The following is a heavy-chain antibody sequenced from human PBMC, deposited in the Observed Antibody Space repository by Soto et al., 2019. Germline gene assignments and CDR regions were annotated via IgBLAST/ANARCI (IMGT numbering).Heavy chain of an antibody. V-gene: IGHV1-18*04. J-gene: IGHJ4*02. CDR2: ISAYNGNT. CDR1: GYTFTSYG. CDR3: ARGPRQLWLFLPFDY. Sequence: ASVKVSCKASGYTFTSYGISWVRQAPGQGLEWMGWISAYNGNTNYAQKLQGRVTMTTDTSTSTAYMELRSLRSDETAVYYCARGPRQLWLFLPFDYWGQGTLVTVSS. D-gene: IGHD5-18*01.